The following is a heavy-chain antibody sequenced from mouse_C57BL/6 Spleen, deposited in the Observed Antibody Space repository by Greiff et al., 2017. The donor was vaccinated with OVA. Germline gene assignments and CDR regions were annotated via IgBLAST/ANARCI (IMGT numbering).Heavy chain of an antibody. V-gene: IGHV1-53*01. Sequence: QVQLQQSGTELVKPGASVKLSCKASGYTFTSYWMHWVKQRPGQGLEWIGNINPSNGGTNYNEKFKSKATLTVDKSSSTAYMQLSSLTSEDSAVYYCARERAAQATAWFAYWGQGTLVTVSA. CDR3: ARERAAQATAWFAY. D-gene: IGHD3-2*02. CDR1: GYTFTSYW. CDR2: INPSNGGT. J-gene: IGHJ3*01.